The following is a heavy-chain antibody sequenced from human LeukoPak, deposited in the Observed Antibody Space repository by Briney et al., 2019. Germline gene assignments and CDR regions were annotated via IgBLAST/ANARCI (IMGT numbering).Heavy chain of an antibody. CDR3: ARGSVLYGGNPLFDY. CDR2: IYHSGST. Sequence: SETLSLTCTVSGYSISSGYYWGWIRQPPGKGLEWIGSIYHSGSTYYNPSLKSRVTISVDTSKNQFSLKLSSVTAADTAVYYCARGSVLYGGNPLFDYWGQGTLVTVSS. D-gene: IGHD4-23*01. J-gene: IGHJ4*02. CDR1: GYSISSGYY. V-gene: IGHV4-38-2*02.